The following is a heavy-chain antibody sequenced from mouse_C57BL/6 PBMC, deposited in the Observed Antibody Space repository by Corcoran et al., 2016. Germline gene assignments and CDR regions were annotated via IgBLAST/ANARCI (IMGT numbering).Heavy chain of an antibody. D-gene: IGHD1-1*01. CDR1: GYTFTDYY. CDR3: ARTGYYGSSYFDS. Sequence: QVQLKQSGAELVRPGASVKLSCKASGYTFTDYYINWVKQRPGQGLEWIARIYPGSGNTYYNEKFKGKATLTAEKSSSTAYMQLSSLTSEDSAVYVCARTGYYGSSYFDSWGEGTTLTVSS. J-gene: IGHJ2*01. CDR2: IYPGSGNT. V-gene: IGHV1-76*01.